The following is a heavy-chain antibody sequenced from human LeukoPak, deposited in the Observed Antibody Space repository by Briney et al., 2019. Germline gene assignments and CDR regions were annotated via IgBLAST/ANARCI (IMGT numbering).Heavy chain of an antibody. Sequence: SETLSLTCTVSGGSISSSSYYWGWIRQPPGKGLEWIGSFSYSGSTYYNPSLSSRVTISVDTSKNQFSLKLSSVTAADTAVYYCARSYSLDYWGQGTLVTASS. J-gene: IGHJ4*02. D-gene: IGHD2-21*01. CDR2: FSYSGST. CDR1: GGSISSSSYY. V-gene: IGHV4-39*01. CDR3: ARSYSLDY.